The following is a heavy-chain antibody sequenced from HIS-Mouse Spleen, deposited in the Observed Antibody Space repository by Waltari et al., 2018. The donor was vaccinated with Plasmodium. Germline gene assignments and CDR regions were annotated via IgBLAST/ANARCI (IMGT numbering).Heavy chain of an antibody. CDR2: ISDDGSNK. CDR3: ARDRRLAFDY. J-gene: IGHJ4*02. D-gene: IGHD2-15*01. Sequence: QVQLVESGGGVVQPGRSLRLSCAASGFTFNSYAMHWVRHAPGKGLEWVAGISDDGSNKYYADSVKGRFTISRDNSKNTLYLQMNSLRAEDTAVYYCARDRRLAFDYWGQGTLVTVSS. CDR1: GFTFNSYA. V-gene: IGHV3-30-3*01.